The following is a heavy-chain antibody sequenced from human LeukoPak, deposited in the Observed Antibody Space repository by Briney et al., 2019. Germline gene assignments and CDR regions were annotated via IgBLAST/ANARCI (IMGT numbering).Heavy chain of an antibody. CDR3: AKESEYSGYDWNFDY. CDR2: IRYDGSNK. J-gene: IGHJ4*02. V-gene: IGHV3-30*02. CDR1: GFTFSSYG. D-gene: IGHD5-12*01. Sequence: GGSLRLSCAASGFTFSSYGMHWVRQAPGKGLEWVAFIRYDGSNKYYADSVKGRFTISRDNSKNTLYLQMNSLRAEDTAVYYCAKESEYSGYDWNFDYWGQGTLVTVSS.